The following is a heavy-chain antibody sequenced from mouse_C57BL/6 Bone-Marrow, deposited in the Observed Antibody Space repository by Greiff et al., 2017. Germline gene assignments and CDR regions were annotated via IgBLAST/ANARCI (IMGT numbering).Heavy chain of an antibody. V-gene: IGHV1-81*01. Sequence: VKLVESGAELARPGASVKLSCKASGYTFTSYGISWVKQRTGQGLEWIGEINPRSGNTYYNEKFTDKAPMTADKSSSTAYMELRSLTSEDSAVYFCARSIAWVAYWGQGTLVTVSA. CDR2: INPRSGNT. CDR1: GYTFTSYG. CDR3: ARSIAWVAY. J-gene: IGHJ3*01.